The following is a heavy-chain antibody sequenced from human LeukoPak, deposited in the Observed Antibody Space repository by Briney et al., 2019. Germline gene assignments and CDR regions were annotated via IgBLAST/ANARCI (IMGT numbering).Heavy chain of an antibody. D-gene: IGHD3-22*01. J-gene: IGHJ3*02. Sequence: SQTLSLTCAVSGGSISSGGYSWSWIRQPPGKGLEWIGYIYHSGSTYYNPSLKSRVTISVDRSKNQFSLKLSSVTAADTAVYYCARSYYYDSSGYNVGAFDIWGQGTMVTVSP. V-gene: IGHV4-30-2*01. CDR1: GGSISSGGYS. CDR2: IYHSGST. CDR3: ARSYYYDSSGYNVGAFDI.